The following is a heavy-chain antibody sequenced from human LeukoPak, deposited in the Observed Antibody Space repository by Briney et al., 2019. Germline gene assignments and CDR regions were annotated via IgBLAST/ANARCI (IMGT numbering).Heavy chain of an antibody. Sequence: GGSLRLSCAASGFTFSSYSMNWVRQAPGKGLEWVSYISSSSSTIYYADSVKGRFTISRDNAKNSLYLQMNSLRAEDMAVHYCARDTRIVVVPAAIIPFDYWGQGTLVTVSS. CDR1: GFTFSSYS. V-gene: IGHV3-48*01. CDR3: ARDTRIVVVPAAIIPFDY. CDR2: ISSSSSTI. J-gene: IGHJ4*02. D-gene: IGHD2-2*02.